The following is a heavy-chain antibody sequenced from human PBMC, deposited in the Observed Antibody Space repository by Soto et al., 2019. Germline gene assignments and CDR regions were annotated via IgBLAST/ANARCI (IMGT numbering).Heavy chain of an antibody. V-gene: IGHV3-30-3*01. CDR1: GFTFSSYA. J-gene: IGHJ6*02. CDR3: ARGGALTLSFFYVMDV. CDR2: ISYDGSNK. Sequence: QVQLVESGGGVVQPGRSLRLSCAASGFTFSSYAMHWVRQAPGKGLEWVAVISYDGSNKYYADSVKGRFTISRENSQNPPYLQLNRLTGEDTAVYYCARGGALTLSFFYVMDVWGQGTTLTVSS. D-gene: IGHD1-26*01.